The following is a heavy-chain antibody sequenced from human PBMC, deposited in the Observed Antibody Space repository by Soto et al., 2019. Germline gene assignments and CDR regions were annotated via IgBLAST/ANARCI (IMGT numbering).Heavy chain of an antibody. V-gene: IGHV3-30*18. CDR3: GKGAVGATFLFDF. CDR1: GYTFATYD. J-gene: IGHJ4*02. D-gene: IGHD1-26*01. Sequence: QVQLVESGGGVVQPGRSLRLSCGASGYTFATYDMHWVRQAPGKGLEWVSVMSYDGSKSYYADSVKGRFTISRDNSKNSLYPQRNSRRTAYAAVYDCGKGAVGATFLFDFWGQGTLVTVSS. CDR2: MSYDGSKS.